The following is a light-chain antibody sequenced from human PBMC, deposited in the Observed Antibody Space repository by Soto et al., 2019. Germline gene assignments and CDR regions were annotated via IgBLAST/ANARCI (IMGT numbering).Light chain of an antibody. V-gene: IGLV2-8*01. CDR1: SSDVGGYNY. CDR3: NSYAGSNNLWV. CDR2: EVS. Sequence: QSALTQPPSASGSPGQSVTISCTGSSSDVGGYNYVSWYQQHPGKAPKLMIYEVSKRPSGVPDRFSGSKSGNTASLTVSGLQAEDEADYYYNSYAGSNNLWVFGGGTKVTVL. J-gene: IGLJ2*01.